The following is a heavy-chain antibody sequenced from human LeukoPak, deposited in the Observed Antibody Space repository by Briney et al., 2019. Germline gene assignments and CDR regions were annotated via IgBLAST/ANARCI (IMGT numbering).Heavy chain of an antibody. V-gene: IGHV4-59*01. D-gene: IGHD5-24*01. Sequence: TSETLSLTCTVSGDSINSYYWKWIRQPPGKGLEWIGYIYYSGRTDYNPSLKSRVTISVDTSKHQFSMKLKSVTVADTAVYFCARGRWLPNAFDIWGQGTMVTVFS. J-gene: IGHJ3*02. CDR2: IYYSGRT. CDR1: GDSINSYY. CDR3: ARGRWLPNAFDI.